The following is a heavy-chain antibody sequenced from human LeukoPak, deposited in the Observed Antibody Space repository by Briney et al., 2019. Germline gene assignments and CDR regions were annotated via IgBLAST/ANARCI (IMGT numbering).Heavy chain of an antibody. CDR1: GGSISSYY. D-gene: IGHD2-15*01. Sequence: SETLSLTCTVSGGSISSYYWNWIRQLAGKGLEWVGRIYPSGSTNYNPSLKSRVTMSVDTSKNQFSLKLTSVTAADTAVYYCARENTVVIPNFDYWGQGTLVTVSS. J-gene: IGHJ4*02. V-gene: IGHV4-4*07. CDR2: IYPSGST. CDR3: ARENTVVIPNFDY.